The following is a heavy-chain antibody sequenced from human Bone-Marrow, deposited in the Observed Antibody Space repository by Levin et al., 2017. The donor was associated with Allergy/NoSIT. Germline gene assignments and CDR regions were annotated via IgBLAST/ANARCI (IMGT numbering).Heavy chain of an antibody. CDR2: IKPDGSEK. J-gene: IGHJ4*02. V-gene: IGHV3-7*01. Sequence: GGSLRLSCAASGFTFSSSWMSWVRQAPGKGPEWVANIKPDGSEKYYVDSVKGRFTISRDNAKNSLYLEMNSLRAEDTAMYYCVSDRSGWTNYFDYWGQGILVTVSS. CDR3: VSDRSGWTNYFDY. D-gene: IGHD6-19*01. CDR1: GFTFSSSW.